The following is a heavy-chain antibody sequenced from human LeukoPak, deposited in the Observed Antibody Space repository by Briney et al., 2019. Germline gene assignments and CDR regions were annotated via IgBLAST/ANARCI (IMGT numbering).Heavy chain of an antibody. D-gene: IGHD2-2*02. J-gene: IGHJ6*03. V-gene: IGHV4-4*07. Sequence: PSETLSLTCTVSGGSISSYYWSWIRQPAGKGLEWIGRIYTSGSTNYNPSLKSRVTISVDTSKNQFSLKLSSVTAADTAVYYCARIPPAINYYYYYIDVWGKGTTVTVSS. CDR1: GGSISSYY. CDR2: IYTSGST. CDR3: ARIPPAINYYYYYIDV.